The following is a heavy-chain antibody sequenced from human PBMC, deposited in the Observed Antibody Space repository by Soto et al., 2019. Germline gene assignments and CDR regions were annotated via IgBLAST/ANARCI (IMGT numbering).Heavy chain of an antibody. CDR2: IYYSGST. CDR3: AREFITMVRGVIRYYGMDV. J-gene: IGHJ6*02. Sequence: QVQLQESGPGLVKPSETLSLTCTVSGGSVSSGSYYWSWIRQPPGKGLEWIGYIYYSGSTNYNPSLKSRVTISVDTSKNQFSLKLSSVTAADTAVYYCAREFITMVRGVIRYYGMDVWGQGTTVTVSS. CDR1: GGSVSSGSYY. D-gene: IGHD3-10*01. V-gene: IGHV4-61*01.